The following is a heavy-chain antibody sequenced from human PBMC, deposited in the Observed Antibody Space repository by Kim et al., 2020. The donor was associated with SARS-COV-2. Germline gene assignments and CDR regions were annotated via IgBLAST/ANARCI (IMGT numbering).Heavy chain of an antibody. Sequence: SETLSLTCSVSGVSVSSSGDYWGWIRQPPGKGLEWIGTTHSGGSTYYNSSLQSRVTISVDTSKRQFSLKLTSVTAADTAVYYCARQPRKNWFDPWGQGTLVTVSS. CDR2: THSGGST. J-gene: IGHJ5*02. CDR1: GVSVSSSGDY. CDR3: ARQPRKNWFDP. V-gene: IGHV4-39*01.